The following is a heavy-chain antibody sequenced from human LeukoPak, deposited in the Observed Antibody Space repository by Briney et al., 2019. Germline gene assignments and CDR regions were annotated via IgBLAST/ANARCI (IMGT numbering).Heavy chain of an antibody. CDR1: GGSISSGDYY. Sequence: SQTLSLTCTVSGGSISSGDYYWSWIRQPPGKGLEWIGYIYYSGSTYYNPSLKSRVTISVDTSKNQFSLKLSSVTAADTAVYYCARSQRVVAATPNYYYYYGMDVWGQGTTVTVSS. D-gene: IGHD2-15*01. CDR2: IYYSGST. V-gene: IGHV4-30-4*01. J-gene: IGHJ6*02. CDR3: ARSQRVVAATPNYYYYYGMDV.